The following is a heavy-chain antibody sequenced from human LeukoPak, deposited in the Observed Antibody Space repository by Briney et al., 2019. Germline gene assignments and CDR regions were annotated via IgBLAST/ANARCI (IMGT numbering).Heavy chain of an antibody. CDR3: ARDTKTTLYY. CDR1: GFTLRGNW. CDR2: INTDGRST. Sequence: GGSLRLSCATSGFTLRGNWMHWVRQRPGKGLVWISRINTDGRSTWYADFVKGRFTISRDNANNTLYLQMNRLRAEDTAVYYCARDTKTTLYYWGQGTLVTVSP. V-gene: IGHV3-74*01. D-gene: IGHD1-7*01. J-gene: IGHJ4*02.